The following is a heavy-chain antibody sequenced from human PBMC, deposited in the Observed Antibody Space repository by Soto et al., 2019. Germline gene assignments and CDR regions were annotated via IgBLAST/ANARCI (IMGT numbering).Heavy chain of an antibody. D-gene: IGHD3-10*01. CDR2: IYYSGST. J-gene: IGHJ6*03. CDR3: ARDTPPRSGYYYYYMDV. Sequence: SETLSLTCTVSGGSISSYYWSWIRQPPGKGLEWIGYIYYSGSTNYNPSLKSRVTISVDTSKNQFSLKLSSVTAADTAVYYCARDTPPRSGYYYYYMDVWGKGTTVTVSS. V-gene: IGHV4-59*01. CDR1: GGSISSYY.